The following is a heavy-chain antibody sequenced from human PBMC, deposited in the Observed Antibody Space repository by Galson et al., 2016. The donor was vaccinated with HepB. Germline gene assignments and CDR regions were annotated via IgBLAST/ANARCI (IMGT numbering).Heavy chain of an antibody. V-gene: IGHV1-46*01. CDR2: INTSGGST. CDR3: ARGTGKGGYFDY. CDR1: GYTFTSYY. J-gene: IGHJ4*02. D-gene: IGHD1-1*01. Sequence: SVKVSCKASGYTFTSYYMHWVRQAPGQGLEWMGIINTSGGSTNYAQKFKGRVTVTRDTSTSTVYMELSSLRSEDTAVYYCARGTGKGGYFDYWGQGTLVTVSS.